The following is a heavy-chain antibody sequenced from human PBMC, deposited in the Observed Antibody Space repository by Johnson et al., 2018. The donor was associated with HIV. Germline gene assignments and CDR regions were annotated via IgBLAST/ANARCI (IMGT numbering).Heavy chain of an antibody. D-gene: IGHD1-26*01. J-gene: IGHJ3*02. Sequence: VQLVESGGGSAKPGGSLRVSSPASGFTFSNAWMNWVRQAPGKGLEWVGRIRSKTDGGTTEYAAPVKGRFTISRDDSKNTLYLQMNSLKTEDMAVYYCTTDVPGGPYYNAFDIWGQGTMVTVSS. CDR3: TTDVPGGPYYNAFDI. CDR1: GFTFSNAW. V-gene: IGHV3-15*01. CDR2: IRSKTDGGTT.